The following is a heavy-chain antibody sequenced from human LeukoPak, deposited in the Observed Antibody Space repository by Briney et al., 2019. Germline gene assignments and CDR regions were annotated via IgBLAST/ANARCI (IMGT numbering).Heavy chain of an antibody. CDR1: GYTFTGYY. V-gene: IGHV1-2*02. CDR3: ARGKYSSSPVAFFDY. Sequence: ASVKVSCKASGYTFTGYYMHWVRQARGQGLEWMGWINPNSGGTNYAQKFQGRVTMTRDTSISTAYMELSRLRSDDTAVYYCARGKYSSSPVAFFDYWGQGTLVTVSS. D-gene: IGHD6-13*01. J-gene: IGHJ4*02. CDR2: INPNSGGT.